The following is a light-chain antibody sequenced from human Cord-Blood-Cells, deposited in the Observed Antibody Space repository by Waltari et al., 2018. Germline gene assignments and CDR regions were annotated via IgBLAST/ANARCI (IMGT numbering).Light chain of an antibody. J-gene: IGLJ2*01. V-gene: IGLV2-23*01. Sequence: QSALTQPASASGSPGQSITISCTGTSSDVGSYNLVSWYQQHPGKAPKLMIYEGSKRPSGVSNRFSGSKSGNTAFLTISGLQAEDEADYYCCSYAGSSTSVFGGGTKLTVL. CDR2: EGS. CDR3: CSYAGSSTSV. CDR1: SSDVGSYNL.